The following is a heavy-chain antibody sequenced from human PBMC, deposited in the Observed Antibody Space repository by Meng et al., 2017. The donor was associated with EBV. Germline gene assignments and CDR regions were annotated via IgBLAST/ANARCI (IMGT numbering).Heavy chain of an antibody. J-gene: IGHJ4*02. D-gene: IGHD3-10*01. V-gene: IGHV1-69*01. CDR1: GGTFRSDA. CDR2: LIPMSDAP. CDR3: ASESGRGFTPDY. Sequence: QVQLVQAGAEVKKPGSSVKAASKTSGGTFRSDAVSWVRQAPGQGLEWMGGLIPMSDAPYYAQKFQDRVTITADESTSTHYMDLSGLRSEDTAVYYCASESGRGFTPDYWGQGTLVTVSS.